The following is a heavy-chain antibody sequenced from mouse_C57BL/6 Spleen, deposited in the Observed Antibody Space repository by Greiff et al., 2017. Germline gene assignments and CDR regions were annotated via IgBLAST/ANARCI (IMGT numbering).Heavy chain of an antibody. J-gene: IGHJ1*03. V-gene: IGHV1-69*01. CDR3: ARALYGSSTSYWYFDG. CDR1: GYTFTSYW. Sequence: VQLQQPGAELVMPGASVKLSCKASGYTFTSYWMHWVKQRPGQGLEWIGEIDPSDSYTNYNQKFKGKSTLTVDKSSSTAYMQLSSLTSEDSEVYYCARALYGSSTSYWYFDGWGTGTTVTVSS. D-gene: IGHD1-1*01. CDR2: IDPSDSYT.